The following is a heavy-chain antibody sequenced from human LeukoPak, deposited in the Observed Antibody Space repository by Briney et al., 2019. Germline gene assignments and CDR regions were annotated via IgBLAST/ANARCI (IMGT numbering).Heavy chain of an antibody. Sequence: PGRSLRLSCTASGFTFGDYAMSWFRQAPGKGLEWVGFIRSKAYGGTTEYAASVKGRFTISRDESKSPAYLQMNSLKTEDTAVYYCTRDPGVTIFGVVPPPDYWGQGTLVTASS. CDR2: IRSKAYGGTT. D-gene: IGHD3-3*01. CDR3: TRDPGVTIFGVVPPPDY. CDR1: GFTFGDYA. V-gene: IGHV3-49*03. J-gene: IGHJ4*02.